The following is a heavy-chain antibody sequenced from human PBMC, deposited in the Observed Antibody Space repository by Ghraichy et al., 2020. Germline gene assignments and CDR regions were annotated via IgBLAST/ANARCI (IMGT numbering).Heavy chain of an antibody. J-gene: IGHJ6*02. CDR3: AKGMTTTQNTYYYYYGMDV. Sequence: GGSLRLTCAASGFTFSSYAMSWVRQAPGKGLEWVSAISGSGGSTYYADSVKGRFTISRDNSKNTLYLQMNSLRAEDTAVYYCAKGMTTTQNTYYYYYGMDVWGQGTTVTVSS. D-gene: IGHD4-11*01. V-gene: IGHV3-23*01. CDR1: GFTFSSYA. CDR2: ISGSGGST.